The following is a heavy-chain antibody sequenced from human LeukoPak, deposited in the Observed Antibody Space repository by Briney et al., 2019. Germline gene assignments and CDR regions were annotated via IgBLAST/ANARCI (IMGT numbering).Heavy chain of an antibody. CDR3: ARSFLGIAAAGTFFNFDP. Sequence: SQTLSLTCAISGDSVSSNSAAWNWIRQSPSRGLEWLGRTYYRSKWYNDYAVSVKSRITINPDTSKSQFSLQLNSVTPEDTAVYYCARSFLGIAAAGTFFNFDPWGQGTLVTVSS. CDR2: TYYRSKWYN. V-gene: IGHV6-1*01. CDR1: GDSVSSNSAA. J-gene: IGHJ5*02. D-gene: IGHD6-13*01.